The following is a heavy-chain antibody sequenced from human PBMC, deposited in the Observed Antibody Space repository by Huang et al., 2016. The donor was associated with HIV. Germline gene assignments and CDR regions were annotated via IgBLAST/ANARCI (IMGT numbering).Heavy chain of an antibody. CDR1: GFSFSSYT. D-gene: IGHD6-19*01. V-gene: IGHV3-23*01. CDR3: AKDRVAGTGHCFDP. Sequence: EVKLLESGGGLVQPGGSLSVSCAASGFSFSSYTMTWVRQAPGKGREWVSSIRGSDNTTVYADSVKGRFTISRDNSKNTLYLQMKSLRVDDTAVYYCAKDRVAGTGHCFDPWGQGTLVTVSS. CDR2: IRGSDNTT. J-gene: IGHJ5*02.